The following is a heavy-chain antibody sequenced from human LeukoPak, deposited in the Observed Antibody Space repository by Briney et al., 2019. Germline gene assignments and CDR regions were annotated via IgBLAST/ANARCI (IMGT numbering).Heavy chain of an antibody. D-gene: IGHD3-22*01. CDR3: ARENYYYDSSGYYYIYYMDV. J-gene: IGHJ6*03. V-gene: IGHV3-53*01. CDR2: IYSGGST. CDR1: GFTVSSNY. Sequence: GGSLRLSCAASGFTVSSNYMSWVRQAPGKGLEWVSVIYSGGSTYCADSVKGRFTISRDNSKNTLYLQMNSLRAEDTAVYYCARENYYYDSSGYYYIYYMDVWGKGTTVTVSS.